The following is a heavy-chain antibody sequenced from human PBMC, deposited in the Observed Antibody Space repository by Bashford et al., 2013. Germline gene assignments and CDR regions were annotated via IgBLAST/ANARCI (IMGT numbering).Heavy chain of an antibody. Sequence: GGSLRLSCAASGFSFSRIGMHWVRQAPGKGLEWLAVISYDGSNTYYADSVKGRFTISRDNSKNTLYLQMNSLRAEDTAVYYCAKDLVNKPEIDYWGQGTLVTVSS. J-gene: IGHJ4*02. CDR2: ISYDGSNT. D-gene: IGHD1-14*01. V-gene: IGHV3-30*18. CDR3: AKDLVNKPEIDY. CDR1: GFSFSRIG.